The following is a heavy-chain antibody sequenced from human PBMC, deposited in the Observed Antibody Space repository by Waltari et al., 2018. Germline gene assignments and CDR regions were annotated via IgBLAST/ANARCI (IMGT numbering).Heavy chain of an antibody. J-gene: IGHJ6*02. CDR1: GGSISSSSYY. D-gene: IGHD6-19*01. CDR3: ASDHSSGWPYYYYGMDV. Sequence: QLQLQESGPGLVKPSETLSLTCTVSGGSISSSSYYWGWTRQPPGKGLEWIGSIYYSGSTYYNPSLKRRFTISADPSKNQCSLKLSSVTAADTSVYYCASDHSSGWPYYYYGMDVWGQGTMVTVSS. CDR2: IYYSGST. V-gene: IGHV4-39*07.